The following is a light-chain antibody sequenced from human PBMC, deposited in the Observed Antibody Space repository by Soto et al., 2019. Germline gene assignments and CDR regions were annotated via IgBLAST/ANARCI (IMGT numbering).Light chain of an antibody. J-gene: IGLJ1*01. CDR3: GAWDSSLNVYV. CDR1: ASNIGNDY. V-gene: IGLV1-51*01. CDR2: DNN. Sequence: QSVLTQPPSVSAAPGHKVTISCSGTASNIGNDYVSWYQQLPGEAPRLLIYDNNRRPSGIPDRFSGSRSDTSATLGITGLQTGDEADYYCGAWDSSLNVYVFGTGTKVTVL.